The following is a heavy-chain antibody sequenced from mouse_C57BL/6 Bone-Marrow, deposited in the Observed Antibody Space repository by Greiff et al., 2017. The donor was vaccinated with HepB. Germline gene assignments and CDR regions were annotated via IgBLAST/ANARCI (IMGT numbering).Heavy chain of an antibody. CDR2: IWSGGST. J-gene: IGHJ4*01. CDR1: GFSLTSYG. V-gene: IGHV2-2*01. Sequence: QVQLQQSGPGLVQPSQSLSITCTVSGFSLTSYGVHWVRQSPGKGLEWLGVIWSGGSTDYNAAFISRLSISKDNSKSQVFFKMNSLQADDTAIYYCASMVTTVYYAMDYWGQGTSVTVSS. CDR3: ASMVTTVYYAMDY. D-gene: IGHD2-2*01.